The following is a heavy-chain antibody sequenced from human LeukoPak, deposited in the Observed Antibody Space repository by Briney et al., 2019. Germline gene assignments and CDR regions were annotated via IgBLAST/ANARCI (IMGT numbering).Heavy chain of an antibody. V-gene: IGHV4-4*07. CDR3: AGSDVTVAKGYYYYYMDV. CDR2: IYTSGST. CDR1: GGSISSYY. D-gene: IGHD4-17*01. Sequence: SETLSLTCTVSGGSISSYYWSWIRQPAGKGLEWIGRIYTSGSTNYNPSLTSRVTMSVDTSKNQFSLTLSCVTAAATAVYYGAGSDVTVAKGYYYYYMDVWGKGTPVTVSS. J-gene: IGHJ6*03.